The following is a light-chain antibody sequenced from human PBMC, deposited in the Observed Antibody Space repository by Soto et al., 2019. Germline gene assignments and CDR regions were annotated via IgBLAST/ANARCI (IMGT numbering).Light chain of an antibody. Sequence: QSLLTQPPSVSGAPGQRVTISCTGSSSNIGAGYDVHWYQQLPGTAPKVLIYGNNKRPSGVPDRFSGSKSGTSASLAITGLQAEDEADYYCLSYDSSLSGWVFGGGTKLTVL. CDR2: GNN. CDR3: LSYDSSLSGWV. CDR1: SSNIGAGYD. J-gene: IGLJ3*02. V-gene: IGLV1-40*01.